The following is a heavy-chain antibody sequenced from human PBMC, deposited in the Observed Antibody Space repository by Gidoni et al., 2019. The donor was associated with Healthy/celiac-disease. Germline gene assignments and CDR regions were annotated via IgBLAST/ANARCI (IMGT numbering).Heavy chain of an antibody. CDR1: GGSTSSGDYY. J-gene: IGHJ4*02. CDR3: ARGGADTAMGYDY. Sequence: QVQLPETRPGLVQPSQTPSLPCTVPGGSTSSGDYYWSWIRHPPGKGLEWIGYIYHGGSTYYNPSLKSRVTISVDTSKIQFSLKLSSVTAADTAVYYCARGGADTAMGYDYWGQGTLVTVSS. V-gene: IGHV4-30-4*01. CDR2: IYHGGST. D-gene: IGHD5-18*01.